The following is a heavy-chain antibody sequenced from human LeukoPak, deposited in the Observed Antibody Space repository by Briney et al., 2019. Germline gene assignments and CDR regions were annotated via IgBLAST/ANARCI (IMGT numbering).Heavy chain of an antibody. J-gene: IGHJ5*02. V-gene: IGHV3-21*01. D-gene: IGHD6-13*01. CDR2: ISTTSSYI. CDR3: ARENSRVNWFDP. Sequence: KPGGSLRLSCAASGFSFSTYSMNWVRQAPGKGLGWVSSISTTSSYIYYADSVKGRFTISRDNAKNSLYLQMNSLRAEDTAVYYCARENSRVNWFDPWGQGTLVTVSS. CDR1: GFSFSTYS.